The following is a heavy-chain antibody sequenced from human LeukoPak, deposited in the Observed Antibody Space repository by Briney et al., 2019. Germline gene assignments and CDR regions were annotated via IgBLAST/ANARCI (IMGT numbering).Heavy chain of an antibody. J-gene: IGHJ4*02. CDR3: ARAGGSTVSHSDY. D-gene: IGHD4-17*01. CDR2: ISSSTSYI. V-gene: IGHV3-21*01. CDR1: GFTFSSYS. Sequence: GGSLRLSCAASGFTFSSYSMNWIRQAPGKGLEWVSSISSSTSYIYYAGSVKGRFTISKDNAKNSLYLQMNSLRAEDTAVYYCARAGGSTVSHSDYWGQGTLVIVSS.